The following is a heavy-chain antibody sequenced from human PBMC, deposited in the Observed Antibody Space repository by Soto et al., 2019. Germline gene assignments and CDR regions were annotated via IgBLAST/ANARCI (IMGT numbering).Heavy chain of an antibody. CDR3: ARTGGGMAARPLEY. CDR2: ISAYNGNK. Sequence: ASVKVSCKASGYMFTTYGISWVRQAPGQGLEWMAWISAYNGNKKYAQKFQDRVTMTIHTSSTTVSMELRNLTSDDTAIYYCARTGGGMAARPLEYWGQGTLVTVSS. D-gene: IGHD6-6*01. J-gene: IGHJ4*02. CDR1: GYMFTTYG. V-gene: IGHV1-18*04.